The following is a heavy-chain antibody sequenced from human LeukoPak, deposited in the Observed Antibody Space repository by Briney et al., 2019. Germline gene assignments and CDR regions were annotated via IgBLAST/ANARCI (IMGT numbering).Heavy chain of an antibody. CDR2: ISYDGSNK. V-gene: IGHV3-30*04. Sequence: SCKASGYTFTGYYMHWVRQAPGKGLEWVAVISYDGSNKYYADSVKGRFTISRDNSKNTLYLQMNSLRAEDTAVYYCARDTRDIVVVPAASYYYYYMDVWGKGTTVTVSS. CDR3: ARDTRDIVVVPAASYYYYYMDV. D-gene: IGHD2-2*01. CDR1: GYTFTGYY. J-gene: IGHJ6*03.